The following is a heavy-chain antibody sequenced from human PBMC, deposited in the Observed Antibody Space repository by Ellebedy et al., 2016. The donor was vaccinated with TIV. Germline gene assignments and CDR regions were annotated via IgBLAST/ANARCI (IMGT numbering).Heavy chain of an antibody. Sequence: ASVKVSCKASGYTFTSYHMHWVRQAPGQGLEWMGMINPSGGSTSSAPKFQGRITMTRDRSTTTFHMELSSLTSEDTAVYYCARSYGDPDYWGQGTLVTVSS. D-gene: IGHD2-21*02. CDR1: GYTFTSYH. CDR2: INPSGGST. V-gene: IGHV1-46*01. CDR3: ARSYGDPDY. J-gene: IGHJ4*02.